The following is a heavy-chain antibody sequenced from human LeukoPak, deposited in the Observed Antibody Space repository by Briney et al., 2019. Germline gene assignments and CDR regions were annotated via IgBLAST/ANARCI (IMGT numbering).Heavy chain of an antibody. V-gene: IGHV3-21*01. Sequence: GGSLRLSCAASGFTFSSYSMNWVRQAPGKGLEWVSSISSSSSYIYYADSAKGRFTISRDNAKNSLYLQMNSLRAEDTAVYYCARDPLYGDYADYWGQGTLVTVSS. CDR3: ARDPLYGDYADY. J-gene: IGHJ4*02. D-gene: IGHD4-17*01. CDR1: GFTFSSYS. CDR2: ISSSSSYI.